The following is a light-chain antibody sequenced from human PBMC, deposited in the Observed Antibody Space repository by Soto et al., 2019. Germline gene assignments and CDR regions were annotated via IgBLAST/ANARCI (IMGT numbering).Light chain of an antibody. CDR1: QIISSW. V-gene: IGKV1-5*01. CDR3: QQYNPYPPRT. J-gene: IGKJ1*01. CDR2: DAS. Sequence: DIQMTQSPSTLSSSVGDRVTITCRASQIISSWLAWFQQKPGKAPKLLIYDASTLASGVPPRFSGSGSGTEFTLTIGSLQPDDFATYYCQQYNPYPPRTFGQGTKVEIK.